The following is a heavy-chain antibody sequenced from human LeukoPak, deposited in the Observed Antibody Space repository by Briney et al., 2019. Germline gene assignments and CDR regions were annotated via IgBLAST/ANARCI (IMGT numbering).Heavy chain of an antibody. V-gene: IGHV1-8*03. D-gene: IGHD6-25*01. CDR1: GYTFTSYG. CDR3: ARVDSGYYMDV. J-gene: IGHJ6*03. CDR2: MNPNSGNT. Sequence: ASVKVSCKASGYTFTSYGISWVRQAPGQGLEWMGWMNPNSGNTGYAQKFQGRVTITRNTSISTAYMELSSLRSEDTAVYYCARVDSGYYMDVWGKGTTVTVSS.